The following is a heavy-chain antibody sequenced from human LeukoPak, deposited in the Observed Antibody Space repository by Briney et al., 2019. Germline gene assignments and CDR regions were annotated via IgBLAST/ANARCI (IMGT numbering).Heavy chain of an antibody. V-gene: IGHV1-18*01. Sequence: ASVKVSCKASGYTFTSYGISWVRQAPGQGLEWMGWISAYNGNTNYAQKLQGRVTMTTDTSTSTAYMELRSLRSDDTAVYYCARHAGGVIVGATGSYYYYYYMDVWGKGTTVTVSS. CDR1: GYTFTSYG. D-gene: IGHD1-26*01. CDR2: ISAYNGNT. CDR3: ARHAGGVIVGATGSYYYYYYMDV. J-gene: IGHJ6*03.